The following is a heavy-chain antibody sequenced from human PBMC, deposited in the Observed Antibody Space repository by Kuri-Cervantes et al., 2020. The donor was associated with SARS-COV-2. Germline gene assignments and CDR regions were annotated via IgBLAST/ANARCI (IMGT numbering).Heavy chain of an antibody. CDR2: FDPEDGET. J-gene: IGHJ2*01. CDR3: ARDTDDNIGYWYFDL. Sequence: ASVKVSCKVSGYTLTELSMHWVRQAPGKGLEWMGGFDPEDGETIYAQKFQGRVTMTEDTSTDTAYMELSSLRSEDTAVYYCARDTDDNIGYWYFDLWGRGTLVTVSS. V-gene: IGHV1-24*01. D-gene: IGHD3-9*01. CDR1: GYTLTELS.